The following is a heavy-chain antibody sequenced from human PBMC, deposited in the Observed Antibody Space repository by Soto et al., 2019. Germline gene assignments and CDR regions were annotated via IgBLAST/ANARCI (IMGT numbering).Heavy chain of an antibody. CDR1: GFTFSSYG. J-gene: IGHJ4*02. D-gene: IGHD1-26*01. CDR3: VKDSGGVSGPTGSLAH. V-gene: IGHV3-30*18. CDR2: IAFDGYYK. Sequence: QVQLVESGGGVVQPGMSLRLSYAASGFTFSSYGMHWVRQAPGKGLQWLAVIAFDGYYKHYADSAKGRFTISRDDSKNTLYLQMNSLRAEDTAVYYCVKDSGGVSGPTGSLAHWGQGTLATVSS.